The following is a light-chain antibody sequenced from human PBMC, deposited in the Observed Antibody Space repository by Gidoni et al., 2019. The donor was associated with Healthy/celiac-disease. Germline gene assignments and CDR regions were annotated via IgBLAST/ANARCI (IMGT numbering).Light chain of an antibody. CDR3: LQDYNYPLT. CDR2: AAS. V-gene: IGKV1-6*01. J-gene: IGKJ4*01. CDR1: QGIRKD. Sequence: QMTQSPSTLSASVGDRVTITCRASQGIRKDLGWYQQKPGKAPKLLIYAASSLQSGVPSRFSGSGSGTDFTPPILSLQPEDFATYYCLQDYNYPLTFGGGTKVEIK.